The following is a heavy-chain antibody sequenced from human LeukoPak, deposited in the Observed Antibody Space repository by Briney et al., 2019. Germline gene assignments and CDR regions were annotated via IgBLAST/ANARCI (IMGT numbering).Heavy chain of an antibody. CDR3: ARGGYYYDSSGSFDY. V-gene: IGHV1-69*04. CDR2: IIPTLGIA. Sequence: SVKVSCKASGGTFSSYAISWVRQAPGQGLEWMGRIIPTLGIANYAQKFQGRVTITADKSTSTAYMELSSLRSEDTAVYYCARGGYYYDSSGSFDYWGQGTLVTVSS. D-gene: IGHD3-22*01. CDR1: GGTFSSYA. J-gene: IGHJ4*02.